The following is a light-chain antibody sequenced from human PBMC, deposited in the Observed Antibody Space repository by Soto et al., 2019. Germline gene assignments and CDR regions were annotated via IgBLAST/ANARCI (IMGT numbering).Light chain of an antibody. J-gene: IGLJ1*01. Sequence: QSALTQPASVSGSPGQSITISCTGSSIDIGAYNFVSWYQQHPGKAPKLMIYDVSDRPSGVSSRFSGSKSGNTASLTISGLQAEDEADYFCSSYTSSSSSYVFGTGTKLTVL. CDR2: DVS. CDR1: SIDIGAYNF. CDR3: SSYTSSSSSYV. V-gene: IGLV2-14*01.